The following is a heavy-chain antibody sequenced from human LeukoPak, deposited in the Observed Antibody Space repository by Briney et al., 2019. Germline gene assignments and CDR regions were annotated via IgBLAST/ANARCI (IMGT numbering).Heavy chain of an antibody. V-gene: IGHV4-39*01. D-gene: IGHD3-16*02. CDR1: GGSISSSSYY. CDR3: ARLDYDYVWGSYRHNWFDP. Sequence: SETLSLTCTVSGGSISSSSYYLGWIRQPPGKGLEWIGSIYYSGSTYYNPSLKSRVTISVDTSKNQFSLKLSSVTAADTAAYYCARLDYDYVWGSYRHNWFDPWGQGTLVTVSS. J-gene: IGHJ5*02. CDR2: IYYSGST.